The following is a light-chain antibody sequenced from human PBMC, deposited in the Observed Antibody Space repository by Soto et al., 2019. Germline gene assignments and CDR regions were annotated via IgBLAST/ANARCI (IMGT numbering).Light chain of an antibody. J-gene: IGLJ2*01. Sequence: QSALTQPASVSGSPGQSITISCTGTSSDVGSYNLVSWYQQHPGKAPKLMIYEGSKRPSGVSNRFSGSKSGNTASLTISGLQDEDEADYYCCSYAGSSPPHVVFGGGTKLTVL. V-gene: IGLV2-23*01. CDR2: EGS. CDR1: SSDVGSYNL. CDR3: CSYAGSSPPHVV.